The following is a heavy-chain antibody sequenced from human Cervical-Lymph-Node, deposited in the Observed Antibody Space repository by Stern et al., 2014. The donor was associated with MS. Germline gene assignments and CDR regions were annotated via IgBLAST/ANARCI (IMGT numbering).Heavy chain of an antibody. J-gene: IGHJ5*02. CDR3: ARSSETSDRWYSLGYDL. D-gene: IGHD6-13*01. CDR2: IFPVVGTP. V-gene: IGHV1-69*01. Sequence: VQLVQSGAEVTKPGSSVKVSCKASGGTFSKFPRSWVRQAPGQGLEWMGGIFPVVGTPAYAQEFRGSASITADVSTSTVYMDMSSLRSDATADYYGARSSETSDRWYSLGYDLWGQGTLVTVSS. CDR1: GGTFSKFP.